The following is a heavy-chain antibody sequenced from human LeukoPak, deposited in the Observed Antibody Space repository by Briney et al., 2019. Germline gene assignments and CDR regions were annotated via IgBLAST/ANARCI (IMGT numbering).Heavy chain of an antibody. Sequence: GGSLRLSCAASGFTFSSYAMSWVRQAPGKGLEWVSAISGSGGSTYYADSVKGRFTISRDNSKNTLYLQTNSLRAEDTAVYYCAKQEAPPGSAYWGQGTLVTVSS. CDR1: GFTFSSYA. V-gene: IGHV3-23*01. CDR3: AKQEAPPGSAY. CDR2: ISGSGGST. D-gene: IGHD3-10*01. J-gene: IGHJ4*02.